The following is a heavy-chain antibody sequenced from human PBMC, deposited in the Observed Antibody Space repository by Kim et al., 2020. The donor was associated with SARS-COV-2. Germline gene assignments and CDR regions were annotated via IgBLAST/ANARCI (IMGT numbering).Heavy chain of an antibody. CDR1: GYTFTSYA. CDR2: INAGNGDT. J-gene: IGHJ4*02. CDR3: ARGYCSSTSCQYYFEY. V-gene: IGHV1-3*01. D-gene: IGHD2-2*01. Sequence: ASVKVSCKASGYTFTSYAIHWVRHAPGQRLEWMGWINAGNGDTKYSQRFQDRVTFTRDTSASTAYMELSGLRSEDTAVYYCARGYCSSTSCQYYFEYWGQGALVTVSS.